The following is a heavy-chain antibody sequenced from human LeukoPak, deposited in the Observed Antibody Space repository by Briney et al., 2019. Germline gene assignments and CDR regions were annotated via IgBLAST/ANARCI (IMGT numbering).Heavy chain of an antibody. J-gene: IGHJ2*01. CDR1: GGSFSGYY. Sequence: KPSETLSLTCAVYGGSFSGYYWSWIRQPPGKGLEWIGEINHSGSTNYNPSLKSRVTISVDTSKNQFSLKLRSVTAADTSVYYCARGIVLVPAAKEYFDLWGRGTLVTVSS. D-gene: IGHD2-2*01. CDR2: INHSGST. V-gene: IGHV4-34*01. CDR3: ARGIVLVPAAKEYFDL.